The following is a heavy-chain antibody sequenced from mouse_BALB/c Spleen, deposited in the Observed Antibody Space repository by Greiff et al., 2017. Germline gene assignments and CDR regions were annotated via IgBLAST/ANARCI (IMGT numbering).Heavy chain of an antibody. CDR2: IRNKANGYTT. D-gene: IGHD1-1*01. Sequence: EVKVVESGGGLVQPGGSLRLSCATSGFTFTDYYMSWVRQPPGKALEWLGFIRNKANGYTTEYSASVKGRITISRDNSQSILYLQMNTLRAEDSATYYCARDRDYYGSSYTDYWGQGTTLTVSS. CDR1: GFTFTDYY. CDR3: ARDRDYYGSSYTDY. V-gene: IGHV7-3*02. J-gene: IGHJ2*01.